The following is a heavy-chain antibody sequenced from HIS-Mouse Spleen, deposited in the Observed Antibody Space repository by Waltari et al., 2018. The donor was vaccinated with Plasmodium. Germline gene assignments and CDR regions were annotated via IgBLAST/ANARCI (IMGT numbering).Heavy chain of an antibody. D-gene: IGHD6-19*01. CDR3: AREGTPIAVAGTWYFDL. CDR1: GGSFSGYS. CDR2: INHNGRH. Sequence: QVQLQQWGAGLLKPSETLSLTCAVYGGSFSGYSWSWIRPPPGKGLEGIGEINHNGRHNYSAALSVRVTIAVDTAKNQFYLKRSSVTAADTAVYYCAREGTPIAVAGTWYFDLWGRGTLVTVSS. J-gene: IGHJ2*01. V-gene: IGHV4-34*01.